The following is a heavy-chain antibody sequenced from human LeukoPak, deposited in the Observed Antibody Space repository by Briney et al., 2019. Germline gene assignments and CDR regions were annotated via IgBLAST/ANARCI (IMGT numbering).Heavy chain of an antibody. CDR1: GGSISSYY. V-gene: IGHV4-59*01. D-gene: IGHD6-13*01. CDR2: IYYTGST. Sequence: SETLSLTCTVSGGSISSYYWGWIRQPPGKGLEWIGYIYYTGSTDYNPSLKSRVAISEDTSKNQFSLKLSSVTAADTAVYYCARGSKAAPGTFDYWGQGTLVTVSS. CDR3: ARGSKAAPGTFDY. J-gene: IGHJ4*02.